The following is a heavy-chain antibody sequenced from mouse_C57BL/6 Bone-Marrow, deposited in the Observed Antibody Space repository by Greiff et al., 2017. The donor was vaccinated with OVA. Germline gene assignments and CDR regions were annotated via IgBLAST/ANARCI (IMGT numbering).Heavy chain of an antibody. V-gene: IGHV1-62-2*01. CDR3: ARHEPPMDYYGRGSYYFDY. D-gene: IGHD1-1*01. CDR1: GYTFTEYT. CDR2: FYPGSGSL. Sequence: QVQLQQSGAELVKPGASVKLSCKASGYTFTEYTIHWVKQRSGQGLEWIGWFYPGSGSLKHNEKFKDKANLTADKSSSTVYMELSRLTSEDSEVYFCARHEPPMDYYGRGSYYFDYWGQGTTLTVAS. J-gene: IGHJ2*01.